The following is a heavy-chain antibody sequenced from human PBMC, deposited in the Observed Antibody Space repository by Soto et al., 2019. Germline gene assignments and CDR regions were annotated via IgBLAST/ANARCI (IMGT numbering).Heavy chain of an antibody. CDR1: GFTFSSHA. J-gene: IGHJ3*02. D-gene: IGHD3-22*01. Sequence: PGGSLRLSCAASGFTFSSHAMSWVRQAPGKGLEWVSAISGSGGSTYYADSVKGRFTISRDNSKNTLYLQMNSLRAEDTAVYYCAKGAVDYYDSSGYYYWRYAFDMWGQGTMVTVS. V-gene: IGHV3-23*01. CDR2: ISGSGGST. CDR3: AKGAVDYYDSSGYYYWRYAFDM.